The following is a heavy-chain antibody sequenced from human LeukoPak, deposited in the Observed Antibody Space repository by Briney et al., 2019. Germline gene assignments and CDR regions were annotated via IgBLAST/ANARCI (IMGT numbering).Heavy chain of an antibody. CDR3: ARGQGSGGHWYYFDY. Sequence: GGSLRLSCAASGFTFSGYSMNWVRQAPGKGLEWVSYIGSSSSPIYYADSVKGRFSISRDNAKNSLYLQMKSLRDEDTAVYYCARGQGSGGHWYYFDYWGQGTLLTVSS. CDR2: IGSSSSPI. CDR1: GFTFSGYS. J-gene: IGHJ4*02. V-gene: IGHV3-48*02. D-gene: IGHD2-21*02.